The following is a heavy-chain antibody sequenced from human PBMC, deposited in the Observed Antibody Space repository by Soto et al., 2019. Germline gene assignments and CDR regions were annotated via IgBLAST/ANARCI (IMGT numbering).Heavy chain of an antibody. CDR1: GFTFGNYW. Sequence: GGSLRLSCAASGFTFGNYWMSWVRQAPGKGPEWVANIKQDGSERNYVDSVNGRFTISRDNAENSLYLQMNSLRVEDTGVYYCASARHIGPWGQGTLVTVSS. V-gene: IGHV3-7*01. CDR3: ASARHIGP. D-gene: IGHD2-21*01. J-gene: IGHJ5*02. CDR2: IKQDGSER.